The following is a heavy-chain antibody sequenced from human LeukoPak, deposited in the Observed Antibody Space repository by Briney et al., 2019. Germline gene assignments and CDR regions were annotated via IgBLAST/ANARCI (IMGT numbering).Heavy chain of an antibody. Sequence: SETLSLTCIVSGGSISSYYCSWIRQPPGKGLEWIGYMSKSGSTNYNPSLQSRVTILVDTSKNQFSLKLSSATAADTAVYYCARHKGSSTWYPFDYWGQGTPVTVSS. J-gene: IGHJ4*02. CDR2: MSKSGST. V-gene: IGHV4-59*08. CDR3: ARHKGSSTWYPFDY. CDR1: GGSISSYY. D-gene: IGHD6-13*01.